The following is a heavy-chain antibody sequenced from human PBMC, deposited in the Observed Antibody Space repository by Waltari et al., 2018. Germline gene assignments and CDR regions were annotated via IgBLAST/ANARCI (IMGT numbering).Heavy chain of an antibody. CDR2: MNPSRCNT. D-gene: IGHD6-13*01. J-gene: IGHJ6*03. CDR3: AGDISGCSSSWLTYCYCYYMDV. V-gene: IGHV1-8*01. Sequence: QVQLVQSGAEVKKPGASVKVSCKASGYTFTSYDINWVRQATGQGPEWKGWMNPSRCNTGYARNNQDRCTKTRDTTISASYMELCCLRSRDATVYYCAGDISGCSSSWLTYCYCYYMDVWGKGTTVTVSS. CDR1: GYTFTSYD.